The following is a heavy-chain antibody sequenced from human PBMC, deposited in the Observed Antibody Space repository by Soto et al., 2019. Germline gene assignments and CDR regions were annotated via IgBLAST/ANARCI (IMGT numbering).Heavy chain of an antibody. D-gene: IGHD2-2*01. CDR2: ISAYNGNT. CDR1: GYTFTSYG. Sequence: ASVKGSCKASGYTFTSYGISWVRQAPGQGLEWMGWISAYNGNTNYAQKLQGRVAMTTDTSTSTAYMELRSLRSDDTAVYYCARGCSSTSCPPSGMDVWGQGTTVTVSS. J-gene: IGHJ6*02. CDR3: ARGCSSTSCPPSGMDV. V-gene: IGHV1-18*01.